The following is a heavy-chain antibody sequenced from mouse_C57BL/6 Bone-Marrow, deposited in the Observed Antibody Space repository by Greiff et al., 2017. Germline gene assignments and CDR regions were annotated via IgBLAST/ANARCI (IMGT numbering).Heavy chain of an antibody. CDR1: GYTFTDYN. Sequence: QVQLKQSGPELVKPGASVKISCKASGYTFTDYNINWVKQRPGQGLEWIGWLYPGSGNTKYNAKFKGKATFTVDPSSSTAYMQLSSLTYEDSAVYFSAKVVDWYFDVWGTGTTVTVSA. V-gene: IGHV1-84*01. CDR3: AKVVDWYFDV. D-gene: IGHD1-1*01. CDR2: LYPGSGNT. J-gene: IGHJ1*03.